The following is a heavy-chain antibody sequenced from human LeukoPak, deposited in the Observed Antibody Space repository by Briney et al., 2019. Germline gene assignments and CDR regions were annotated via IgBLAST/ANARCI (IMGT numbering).Heavy chain of an antibody. J-gene: IGHJ4*02. D-gene: IGHD3-9*01. V-gene: IGHV4-59*01. Sequence: SETLSLTCTVSGGSISSYYWSWIRQPPGKGLEWIGYIYYSGSTNYNPSLKSRVTISVDTSKNQFSLKLSSVTAADTAVYYCAGGSTPYYDILTGYYYYFDYWGQGALVTVSS. CDR3: AGGSTPYYDILTGYYYYFDY. CDR1: GGSISSYY. CDR2: IYYSGST.